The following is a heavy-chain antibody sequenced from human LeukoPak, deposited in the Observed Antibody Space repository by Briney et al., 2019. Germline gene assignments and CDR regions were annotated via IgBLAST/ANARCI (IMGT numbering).Heavy chain of an antibody. V-gene: IGHV4-59*08. CDR2: IYYSGST. J-gene: IGHJ6*03. CDR3: ARHEKDGRDGYRKDYYYYYMDV. CDR1: GGSISSYY. Sequence: SETLSLTCTVSGGSISSYYWSWIRQPPGKGLEWIGYIYYSGSTNYNPSLKSRVTISVDTSKNQFSLKLSSVTAADTAVYYCARHEKDGRDGYRKDYYYYYMDVWGKGTTVTVSS. D-gene: IGHD5-24*01.